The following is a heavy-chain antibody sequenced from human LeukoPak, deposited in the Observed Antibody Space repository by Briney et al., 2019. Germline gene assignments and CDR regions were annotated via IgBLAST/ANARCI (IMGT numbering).Heavy chain of an antibody. Sequence: GGSLRLSCAASGFTVSSNYMSWVRQAPGKGLEWVSVIYSGGSTYYADSVKGRFTFSRDNSKNTLYLQMNSLRAEDTAVYYCARDQDGANTYWGQGTLVTVSS. CDR1: GFTVSSNY. J-gene: IGHJ4*02. CDR3: ARDQDGANTY. V-gene: IGHV3-53*01. CDR2: IYSGGST.